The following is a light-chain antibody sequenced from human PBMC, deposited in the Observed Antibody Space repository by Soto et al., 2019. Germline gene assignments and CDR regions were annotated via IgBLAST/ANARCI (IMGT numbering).Light chain of an antibody. Sequence: EIVLTQSPGTLSLSPGERATLSCRASQYISSSYLAWYQQKPGQAPRLLIYGASNRATGIPDRFSGGGSGTDFTLTIGRLEPEDFAVYSCQHYGYSPWTFGQGTKVEIK. V-gene: IGKV3-20*01. CDR1: QYISSSY. CDR3: QHYGYSPWT. J-gene: IGKJ1*01. CDR2: GAS.